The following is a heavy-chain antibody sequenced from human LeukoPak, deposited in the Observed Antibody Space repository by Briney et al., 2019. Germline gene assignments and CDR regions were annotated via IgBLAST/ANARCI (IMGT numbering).Heavy chain of an antibody. CDR1: GFTFSDFY. Sequence: PGGSLRLSCAASGFTFSDFYMSWIRQAPGKGLEWVSHIRTDYTTIYYTDSVKGRFTISRDNAKNSLYLQMNSLTAEDTAVYYCARARGIYFFDSWGQGTLVTVSS. CDR2: IRTDYTTI. D-gene: IGHD6-13*01. V-gene: IGHV3-11*01. J-gene: IGHJ4*02. CDR3: ARARGIYFFDS.